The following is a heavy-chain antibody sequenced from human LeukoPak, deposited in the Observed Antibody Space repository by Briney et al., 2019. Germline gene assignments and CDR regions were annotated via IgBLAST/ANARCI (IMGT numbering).Heavy chain of an antibody. Sequence: ASVKVSCKTSGYTFSSYEINWVRQPPGQGLEWMGWMNPNSGNTAYAQKFQGRVTMTRDVSIRTAYMELSSLRSEDTAVYYCARALFWAHMDVWGKGTTVTVSS. D-gene: IGHD3-9*01. CDR1: GYTFSSYE. CDR2: MNPNSGNT. CDR3: ARALFWAHMDV. J-gene: IGHJ6*03. V-gene: IGHV1-8*01.